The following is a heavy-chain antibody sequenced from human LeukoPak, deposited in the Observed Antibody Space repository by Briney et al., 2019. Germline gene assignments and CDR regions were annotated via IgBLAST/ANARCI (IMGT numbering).Heavy chain of an antibody. D-gene: IGHD3-3*01. J-gene: IGHJ4*02. CDR1: GGSISSGDFY. CDR3: ARHDTIFGVVITALDY. Sequence: PSQTLSLTCTVSGGSISSGDFYWSWVRQPPGKGLEWIGYIHYSGNTYYNPSLKSRVTISVDTSKNQFSLKLSSVTAADTAVYYCARHDTIFGVVITALDYWGQGTLVTVSS. CDR2: IHYSGNT. V-gene: IGHV4-30-4*01.